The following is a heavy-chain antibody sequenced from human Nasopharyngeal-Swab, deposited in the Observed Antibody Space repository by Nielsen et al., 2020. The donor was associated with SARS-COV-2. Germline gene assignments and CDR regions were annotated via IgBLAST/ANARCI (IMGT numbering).Heavy chain of an antibody. CDR3: ARGTTFLEWLLYRCQSGCGGMDV. J-gene: IGHJ6*02. D-gene: IGHD3-3*02. CDR1: AGSFSSYY. V-gene: IGHV4-34*01. Sequence: GSLRLSCTVYAGSFSSYYWGWIRQPPGKGLEWIGEINHSGSINYNPSLKSTGTISGDTSKNQFSLKLNSVTAADTAVYYCARGTTFLEWLLYRCQSGCGGMDVWGQGTTVTVSS. CDR2: INHSGSI.